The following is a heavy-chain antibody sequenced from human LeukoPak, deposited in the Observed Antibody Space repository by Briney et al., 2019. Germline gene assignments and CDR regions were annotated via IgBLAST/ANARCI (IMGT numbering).Heavy chain of an antibody. CDR2: IKTDGSEK. D-gene: IGHD7-27*01. J-gene: IGHJ4*02. CDR3: ARALGNSTGDY. CDR1: GSTSNIFW. Sequence: GGSLRLSCAASGSTSNIFWMSWVRQAPGKGLEWVANIKTDGSEKYYGDSVRGRFTLSRHKPKNPLILQMNSLRAEDTAVNYCARALGNSTGDYWGQGTLVTVSS. V-gene: IGHV3-7*04.